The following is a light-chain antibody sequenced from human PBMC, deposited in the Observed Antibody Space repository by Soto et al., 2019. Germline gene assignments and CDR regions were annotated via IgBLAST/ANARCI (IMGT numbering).Light chain of an antibody. V-gene: IGKV3-20*01. CDR3: QKYDSSPLT. CDR1: QSVASNY. CDR2: HSS. J-gene: IGKJ3*01. Sequence: ETVLTQSPGTLSLSPGERATLSCRASQSVASNYLAWYQQTPGQAPRVLIYHSSSRATGVPDRFSGSGSGTDFTLTISRLEPEDFAVYYCQKYDSSPLTFGPGTKVEI.